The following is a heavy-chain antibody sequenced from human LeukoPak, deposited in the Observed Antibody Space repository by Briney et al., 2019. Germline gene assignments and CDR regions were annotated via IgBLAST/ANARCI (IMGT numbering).Heavy chain of an antibody. D-gene: IGHD6-13*01. J-gene: IGHJ4*02. Sequence: SQTLSLTCTVSGGSISSGGYYWSWIRQPPGKGLEWIGEINHSGSTNYNPSLKSRVTISVDTSKNQFSLKLSSVTAADTAVYYCARVSGQQLAQIDYWGQGTLVTVSS. CDR3: ARVSGQQLAQIDY. CDR2: INHSGST. CDR1: GGSISSGGYY. V-gene: IGHV4-30-2*01.